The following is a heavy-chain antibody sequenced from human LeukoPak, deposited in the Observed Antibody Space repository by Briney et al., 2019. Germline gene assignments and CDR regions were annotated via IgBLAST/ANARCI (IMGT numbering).Heavy chain of an antibody. J-gene: IGHJ4*02. CDR1: GFTFSSYS. CDR2: ISSGSSYI. CDR3: ARESSEIDY. V-gene: IGHV3-21*01. Sequence: TGGSLRLSCAASGFTFSSYSMNWVRQAPGKGLEWVSSISSGSSYIYYADSVKGRFTISRDNAKNPLYLQMNSLRADDTAVYYCARESSEIDYWGQGTLVTVSS.